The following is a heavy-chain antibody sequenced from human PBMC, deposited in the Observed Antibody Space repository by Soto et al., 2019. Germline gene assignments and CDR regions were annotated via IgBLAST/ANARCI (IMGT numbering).Heavy chain of an antibody. D-gene: IGHD3-9*01. V-gene: IGHV3-9*01. CDR2: ISWNSGSI. Sequence: GGSLRLSCAASGFTFDDYAMHWVRQAPGKGLEWVSGISWNSGSIGYADSVKGRFTISRDNAKNSLYLQMNSLRAEDTALYYCEKSPYYAILTGCFDPWGQGPLVTVSS. CDR3: EKSPYYAILTGCFDP. CDR1: GFTFDDYA. J-gene: IGHJ5*02.